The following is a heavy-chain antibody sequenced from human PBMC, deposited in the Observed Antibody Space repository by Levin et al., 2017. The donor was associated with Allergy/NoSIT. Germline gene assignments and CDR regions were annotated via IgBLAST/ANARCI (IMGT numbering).Heavy chain of an antibody. Sequence: PSETLSLTCTVSGGSISSSSYYWGWIRQPPGKGLEWIGSIYYSGSTYYNPSLKSRVTISVDTSKNQFSLKLSSVTAADTAVYYCARRLLWFGEFRWFDPWGQGTLVTVSS. CDR3: ARRLLWFGEFRWFDP. D-gene: IGHD3-10*01. V-gene: IGHV4-39*01. CDR1: GGSISSSSYY. J-gene: IGHJ5*02. CDR2: IYYSGST.